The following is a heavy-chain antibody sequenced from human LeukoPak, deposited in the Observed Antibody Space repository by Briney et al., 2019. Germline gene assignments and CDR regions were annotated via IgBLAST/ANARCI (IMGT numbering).Heavy chain of an antibody. V-gene: IGHV4-34*01. CDR3: ARGLGSSGWFPPPIFDY. CDR2: INHSGST. CDR1: GGSFSGYY. Sequence: SETLSLTCAVYGGSFSGYYWSWIRQPPGKGLEWIGEINHSGSTNYNPSLKSRVTISVDTSKNQFSLKLSSVTAADTAVYHCARGLGSSGWFPPPIFDYWGQGTLVTVSS. D-gene: IGHD6-19*01. J-gene: IGHJ4*02.